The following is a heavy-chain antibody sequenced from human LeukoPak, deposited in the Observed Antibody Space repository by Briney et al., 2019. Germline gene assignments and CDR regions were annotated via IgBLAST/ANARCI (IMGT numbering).Heavy chain of an antibody. D-gene: IGHD4-17*01. J-gene: IGHJ6*02. CDR2: INTNTGNP. CDR1: GYTFTSHA. Sequence: GASVKVSCKASGYTFTSHAMNWVRQAPGQGLEWIGWINTNTGNPTYAQGFTGRFVFSLDTSVSTAYLQISSLKAEDTAVYYCARGGDRNYYYYGMDVWGQGTTVTVSS. CDR3: ARGGDRNYYYYGMDV. V-gene: IGHV7-4-1*02.